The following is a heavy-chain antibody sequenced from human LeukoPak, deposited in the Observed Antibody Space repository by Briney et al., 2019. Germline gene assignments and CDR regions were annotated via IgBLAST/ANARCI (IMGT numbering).Heavy chain of an antibody. Sequence: GGALRLSCSASGFIFRCYVMHWVREARGKGLDWAAVLSSDGNTQYYADSVKGRFIISRDNSNTTLYLQMNSLRADDTAIYYCARRRIVGSPDDAFDIWGQGTMVTLSS. CDR2: LSSDGNTQ. CDR3: ARRRIVGSPDDAFDI. J-gene: IGHJ3*02. V-gene: IGHV3-30-3*01. D-gene: IGHD1-26*01. CDR1: GFIFRCYV.